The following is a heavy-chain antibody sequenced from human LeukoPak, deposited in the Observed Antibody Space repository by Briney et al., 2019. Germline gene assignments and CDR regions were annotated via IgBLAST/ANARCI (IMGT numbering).Heavy chain of an antibody. CDR3: AREDTGVAFDI. V-gene: IGHV3-48*03. CDR2: ISGSGIK. CDR1: RFTFSSYE. D-gene: IGHD2-8*01. J-gene: IGHJ3*02. Sequence: GGSLRLSCAASRFTFSSYEMNWVRLAPGKGREWVSYISGSGIKHYADSVKGRFTISRDNAKNSLYLQMNSLRVEDTAVYYCAREDTGVAFDIWGQGTTVTV.